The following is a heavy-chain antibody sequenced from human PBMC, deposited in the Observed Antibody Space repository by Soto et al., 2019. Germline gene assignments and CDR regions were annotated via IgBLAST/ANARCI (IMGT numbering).Heavy chain of an antibody. Sequence: GGSLRLSCAASGFTVSSNYMSWVRQAPGKGLEWVSVIYSGGSTYYADSVKGRFTISRDNSKNTLYLQMNSLRAEDTAVYYCARVDSSGYSLDYWGQGTLVTVSS. CDR1: GFTVSSNY. CDR3: ARVDSSGYSLDY. D-gene: IGHD3-22*01. J-gene: IGHJ4*02. V-gene: IGHV3-53*01. CDR2: IYSGGST.